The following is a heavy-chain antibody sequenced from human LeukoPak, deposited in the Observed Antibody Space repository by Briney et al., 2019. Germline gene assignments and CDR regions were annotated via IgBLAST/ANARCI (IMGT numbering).Heavy chain of an antibody. CDR3: ARARGYSGYDAYYYYYGMDV. Sequence: ETLSLTCTVSGGSISSYYWSWIRQPPGKGLEWIGYIYYSGNTNYNPSLKSRVTISVDTSKNQFSLKLSSVTAADTAVYYCARARGYSGYDAYYYYYGMDVWGQGTTVTVSS. CDR2: IYYSGNT. J-gene: IGHJ6*02. D-gene: IGHD5-12*01. CDR1: GGSISSYY. V-gene: IGHV4-59*01.